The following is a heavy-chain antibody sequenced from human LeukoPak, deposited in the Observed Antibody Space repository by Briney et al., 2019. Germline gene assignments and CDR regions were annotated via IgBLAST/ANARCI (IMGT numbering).Heavy chain of an antibody. J-gene: IGHJ4*02. D-gene: IGHD1-14*01. CDR2: ISGSGGTT. CDR1: GFTFSTYA. CDR3: TDGKPGSTVVSFFDY. Sequence: GGSLRLSCAVSGFTFSTYAMSWVRQAPGKGLEWVSAISGSGGTTYYADSVKGRFTISRDNSKNTLYLQMNSLRAEDTAVYYFTDGKPGSTVVSFFDYWGQGTLVTVSS. V-gene: IGHV3-23*01.